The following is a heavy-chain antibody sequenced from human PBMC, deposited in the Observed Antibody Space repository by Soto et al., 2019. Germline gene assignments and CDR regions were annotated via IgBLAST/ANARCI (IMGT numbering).Heavy chain of an antibody. CDR2: ISSSSSTI. V-gene: IGHV3-48*01. D-gene: IGHD2-2*01. J-gene: IGHJ4*02. Sequence: PGVSLRLSCSATGFTFSTYSMNWVRQAQGKGLEWVSYISSSSSTIYYADSVKGRFTISRDNAKNSLYLQMNSLRAEDTAVYYCARAPRYCSSSSCYYYFDYWGLGTLVTVSS. CDR1: GFTFSTYS. CDR3: ARAPRYCSSSSCYYYFDY.